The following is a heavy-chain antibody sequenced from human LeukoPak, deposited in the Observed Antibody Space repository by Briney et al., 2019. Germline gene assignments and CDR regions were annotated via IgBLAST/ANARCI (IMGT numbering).Heavy chain of an antibody. CDR1: GFTFSTYA. CDR2: ISDSGGTT. CDR3: AREDDWNYEDY. Sequence: GGSLRLSCAASGFTFSTYAMSWVRQAPGKGLEWVSGISDSGGTTNYADSVKGRFTISRDNSKNTLYLQMNSLRAEDTAIYYCAREDDWNYEDYWGQGTLVTVSS. V-gene: IGHV3-23*01. D-gene: IGHD1-7*01. J-gene: IGHJ4*02.